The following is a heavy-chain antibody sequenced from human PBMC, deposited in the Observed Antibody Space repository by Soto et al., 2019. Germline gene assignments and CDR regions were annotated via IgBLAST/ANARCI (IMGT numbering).Heavy chain of an antibody. Sequence: QITLKESGPTQVQPTQTLTLTCTFSGFSLSTSGVGVAWIRQPPGKALELLALINWDDTERYRSSLKSRLTIRKDTSKNQVVLTMSNVDPVDTATYYCANLLWFGDGALDVWGQGKMVTVSS. J-gene: IGHJ3*01. D-gene: IGHD3-10*01. CDR1: GFSLSTSGVG. CDR2: INWDDTE. V-gene: IGHV2-5*02. CDR3: ANLLWFGDGALDV.